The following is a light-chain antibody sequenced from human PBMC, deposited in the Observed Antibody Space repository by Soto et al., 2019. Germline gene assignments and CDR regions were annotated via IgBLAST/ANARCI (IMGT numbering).Light chain of an antibody. CDR2: GAS. V-gene: IGKV3-15*01. CDR1: QTVNNN. CDR3: YQYEQTPPWT. J-gene: IGKJ1*01. Sequence: EIVLTQSPVTLSVSPGERATLSCRASQTVNNNLVWYQQKPGQAPRLLIYGASIRATGIPARFSGSGSGTDFTLTISSLQAEDVAVYFCYQYEQTPPWTFGRGTKVDIK.